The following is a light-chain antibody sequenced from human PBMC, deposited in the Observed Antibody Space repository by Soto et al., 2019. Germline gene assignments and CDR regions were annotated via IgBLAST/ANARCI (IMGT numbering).Light chain of an antibody. CDR1: SSNIGSYS. CDR2: ENN. J-gene: IGLJ3*02. CDR3: GAWDRSLTGGV. Sequence: QSVLTQPPSVSAAPGQKVTLSCSGSSSNIGSYSVSWYQQLPGSAPKLLIHENNKRPSGIPDRFSGSKSGTSATLGITGLQAGDEADYYCGAWDRSLTGGVFGGGTKLTVL. V-gene: IGLV1-51*02.